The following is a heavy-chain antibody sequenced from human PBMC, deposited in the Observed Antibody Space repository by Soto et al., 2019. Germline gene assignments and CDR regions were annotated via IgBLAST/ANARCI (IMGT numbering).Heavy chain of an antibody. J-gene: IGHJ4*02. CDR2: VYDTGST. CDR1: GGSISGYY. V-gene: IGHV4-59*01. D-gene: IGHD6-6*01. CDR3: ARTRAAPSSRIDH. Sequence: SETLSLTCSVSGGSISGYYWSWIRQAPGKGLEWIGYVYDTGSTSYNPSLQSRVTISVDTSKKQFSLSLRLVTAADTAVYFCARTRAAPSSRIDHWGQGTRVTITS.